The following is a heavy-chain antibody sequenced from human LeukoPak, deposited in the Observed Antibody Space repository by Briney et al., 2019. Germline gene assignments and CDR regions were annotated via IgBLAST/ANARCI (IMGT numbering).Heavy chain of an antibody. Sequence: PGGSLRLSCAASGFTFSSYWMSWVRQAPGKGLEWVANIKQDGSEKYYVDSVKGRFTISRDNAKNSLYLQMNSLRAEDTAVYYCAREEHSYGYIRIGYYYYYMDVWGEGTTVTVSS. V-gene: IGHV3-7*01. CDR3: AREEHSYGYIRIGYYYYYMDV. CDR2: IKQDGSEK. D-gene: IGHD5-18*01. CDR1: GFTFSSYW. J-gene: IGHJ6*03.